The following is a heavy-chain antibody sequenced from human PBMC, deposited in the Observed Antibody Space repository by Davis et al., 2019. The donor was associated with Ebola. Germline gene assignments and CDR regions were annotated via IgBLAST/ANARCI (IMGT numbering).Heavy chain of an antibody. J-gene: IGHJ4*02. V-gene: IGHV4-4*02. CDR1: GGSISSSNW. Sequence: PSETLSLTCAVSGGSISSSNWWSCVRQPPGKGLEWIGEIYHSGSTNYNPSLKSRVTISVDKSKNQFSLKLSSVTAADTAVYYCAGLMVRGVIIIDYWGQGTLVTVSS. CDR2: IYHSGST. D-gene: IGHD3-10*01. CDR3: AGLMVRGVIIIDY.